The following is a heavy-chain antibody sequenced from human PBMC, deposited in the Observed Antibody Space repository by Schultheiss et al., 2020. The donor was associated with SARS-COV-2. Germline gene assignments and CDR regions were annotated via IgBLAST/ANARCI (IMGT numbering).Heavy chain of an antibody. V-gene: IGHV4-39*01. J-gene: IGHJ2*01. D-gene: IGHD2-2*01. CDR1: GGSISSSSNY. Sequence: SQTLSLTCTVSGGSISSSSNYWSWIRQPPGKGLEWIGYINYSGSTYCDPSLKSGVTISVDTSKNQFSLKLSSVTAANTAVYYCSRQQGQLLLYYNFDLWGRGTVVTVSS. CDR2: INYSGST. CDR3: SRQQGQLLLYYNFDL.